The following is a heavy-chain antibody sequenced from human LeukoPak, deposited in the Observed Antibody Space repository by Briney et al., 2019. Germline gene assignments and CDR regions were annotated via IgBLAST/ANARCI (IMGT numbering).Heavy chain of an antibody. J-gene: IGHJ4*02. Sequence: ASVKVSCKASGYTFTSYDINWVRQAPGQGLEWMGGIIPIFGTANYAQKFQGRVTITADESTSTAYMELSSLRPEDTAVYYCARDRRDYDFWSGPIWGQGTLVTVSS. CDR3: ARDRRDYDFWSGPI. CDR1: GYTFTSYD. V-gene: IGHV1-69*13. CDR2: IIPIFGTA. D-gene: IGHD3-3*01.